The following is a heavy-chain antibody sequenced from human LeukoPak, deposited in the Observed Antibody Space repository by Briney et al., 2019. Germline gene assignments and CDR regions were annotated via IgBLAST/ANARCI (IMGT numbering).Heavy chain of an antibody. CDR1: GFTFASYA. V-gene: IGHV3-30-3*01. CDR3: AKGGSSSYDY. D-gene: IGHD6-13*01. CDR2: ISYDGDNK. Sequence: PGTSLRLSCATSGFTFASYAIQWVRQAPGKGLEWVAVISYDGDNKYYADSVKGRFTISRDNSKNTLYLQMNSLRAEDTAVYYCAKGGSSSYDYWGQGTLVTVSS. J-gene: IGHJ4*02.